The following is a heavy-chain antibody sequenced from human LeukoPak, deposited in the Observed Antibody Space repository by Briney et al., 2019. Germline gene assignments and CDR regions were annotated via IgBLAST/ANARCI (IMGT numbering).Heavy chain of an antibody. CDR1: GFTFSSYW. V-gene: IGHV3-7*01. D-gene: IGHD3-10*01. CDR2: IKQDGSEK. Sequence: RGSLRLSCAASGFTFSSYWMSWVRQAPGKGLEWVANIKQDGSEKYYVDSVKGRFTISRDNAKNSLYLQMNSLRAEDTAVYYCATGGEDYYGSGSAFDIWGQGTMVTVSS. J-gene: IGHJ3*02. CDR3: ATGGEDYYGSGSAFDI.